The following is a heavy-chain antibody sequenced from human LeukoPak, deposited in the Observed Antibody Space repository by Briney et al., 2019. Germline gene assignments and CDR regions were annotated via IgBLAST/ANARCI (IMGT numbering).Heavy chain of an antibody. J-gene: IGHJ5*02. Sequence: GASVKVSCKASGYTFTGYYMHWVRQAPGQGLEWMGWINPNSGGTNYAQKFQGRVTMTRDTSISTAYMELSRLRSDDTAVYYCARGAYFDWLLSPTSWFDPWGQGTLVTVSS. CDR2: INPNSGGT. CDR3: ARGAYFDWLLSPTSWFDP. D-gene: IGHD3-9*01. CDR1: GYTFTGYY. V-gene: IGHV1-2*02.